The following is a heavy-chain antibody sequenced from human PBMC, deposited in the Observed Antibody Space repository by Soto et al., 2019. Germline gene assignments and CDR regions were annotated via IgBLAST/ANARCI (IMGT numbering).Heavy chain of an antibody. CDR1: GYTFTSYD. CDR3: AKDGLYCSGGSCYPMDYYYYGMDV. D-gene: IGHD2-15*01. J-gene: IGHJ6*02. CDR2: MNPNSGNT. Sequence: ASVKVSCKASGYTFTSYDINWVRQATGQGLEWMGWMNPNSGNTGYAQKFQGRVTMTRNTSISTAYMELSSLRAEDTAVYYCAKDGLYCSGGSCYPMDYYYYGMDVWGQGTTVTVSS. V-gene: IGHV1-8*01.